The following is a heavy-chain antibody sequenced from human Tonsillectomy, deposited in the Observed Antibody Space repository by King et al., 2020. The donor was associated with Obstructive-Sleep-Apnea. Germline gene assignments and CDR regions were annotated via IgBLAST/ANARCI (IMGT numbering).Heavy chain of an antibody. J-gene: IGHJ5*02. CDR2: FYYSGST. CDR1: GASITSSTYY. D-gene: IGHD4-17*01. Sequence: QLQESGPGLVKPSETLSLTCTVSGASITSSTYYWGWIRQPPGKGLEWIGSFYYSGSTYYKPSLRSRVSISPDTPRNQFSLKLTFVTAADTAVYYCARVALPPYGDSISWGQGTLVTVSS. V-gene: IGHV4-39*07. CDR3: ARVALPPYGDSIS.